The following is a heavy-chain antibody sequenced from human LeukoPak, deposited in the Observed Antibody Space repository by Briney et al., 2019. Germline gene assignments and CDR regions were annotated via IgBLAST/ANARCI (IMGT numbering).Heavy chain of an antibody. J-gene: IGHJ5*02. Sequence: PGGSLRLSCAASGFDFHDYMMHWVRQPPGKGLEWVSEISWNGDTIGYADSVKGRFIISRDNARRSLYLQMNSLRPEDTAFYYCSSTFGSGSYLHTWGQGTLATVSS. CDR1: GFDFHDYM. D-gene: IGHD3-10*01. CDR3: SSTFGSGSYLHT. V-gene: IGHV3-9*01. CDR2: ISWNGDTI.